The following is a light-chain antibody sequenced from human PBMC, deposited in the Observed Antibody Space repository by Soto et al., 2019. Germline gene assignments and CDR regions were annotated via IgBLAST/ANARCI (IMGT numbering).Light chain of an antibody. CDR1: SSDIGDYNF. CDR3: ASYTTGSTLVV. CDR2: EVS. V-gene: IGLV2-14*01. Sequence: SALTQPASVSGSPGQSITISCTGTSSDIGDYNFVSWYQHYPGQAPKLMIYEVSNRPSGVSNRFSASKSGNTASLTISGLQTEDEADYYCASYTTGSTLVVFGGGTKLTVL. J-gene: IGLJ3*02.